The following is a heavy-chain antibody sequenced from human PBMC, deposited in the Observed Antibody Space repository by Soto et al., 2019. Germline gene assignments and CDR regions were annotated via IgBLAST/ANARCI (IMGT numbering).Heavy chain of an antibody. CDR3: ARALTGYGMDV. CDR2: ITTYNGNT. V-gene: IGHV1-18*01. Sequence: QVQLVQSGVEVREPAASVKVSCKAVRYIFTNYGVSWVRQAPGQGLEWMGWITTYNGNTEYAQKFQGRVTMTTDASTSTAYRELGSLRSDDTAIYYCARALTGYGMDVWGQGTTVTVSS. J-gene: IGHJ6*02. CDR1: RYIFTNYG.